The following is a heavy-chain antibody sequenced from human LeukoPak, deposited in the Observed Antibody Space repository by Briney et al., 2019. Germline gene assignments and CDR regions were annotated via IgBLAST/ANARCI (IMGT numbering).Heavy chain of an antibody. D-gene: IGHD4-17*01. Sequence: PGASVKVSCKASGYTFSGYYMQWVRQAPGQGLEWMGWINPNSGGTKYAQKFQGRVTMTRDTSISTAYMELSRLRSDDTAVYYCARAPRARGHGEVDYWGQGTLVTVSS. J-gene: IGHJ4*02. CDR2: INPNSGGT. V-gene: IGHV1-2*02. CDR3: ARAPRARGHGEVDY. CDR1: GYTFSGYY.